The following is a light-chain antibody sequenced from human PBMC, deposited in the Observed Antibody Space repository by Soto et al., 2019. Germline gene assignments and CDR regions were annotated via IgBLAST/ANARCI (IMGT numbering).Light chain of an antibody. CDR3: QQYSVWPPVLN. V-gene: IGKV3-15*01. CDR2: DAS. J-gene: IGKJ4*01. CDR1: QSVRSD. Sequence: EILMTHSPATLSVSPVERATLSCSSSQSVRSDLAWYQQKPGQAPRLLIYDASTRATDIPARFSGSGSGTEFTLTISSLQSDDFAVYYCQQYSVWPPVLNCGGGTKVDIK.